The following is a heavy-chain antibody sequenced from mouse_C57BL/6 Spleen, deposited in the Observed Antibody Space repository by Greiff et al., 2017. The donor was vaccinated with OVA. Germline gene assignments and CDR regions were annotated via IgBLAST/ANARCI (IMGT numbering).Heavy chain of an antibody. V-gene: IGHV5-4*03. CDR2: ISDGGSYT. Sequence: EVKLMESGGGLVKPGGSLTLSCAASGFTFSSYAMSWVRQTPEKRLEWVATISDGGSYTYYPDNVKGRFTISRDNAKNNLYLQMSHLKSEDTAMCCCARALITTVVVDYAMDYWGQGTSVTGSS. CDR3: ARALITTVVVDYAMDY. CDR1: GFTFSSYA. J-gene: IGHJ4*01. D-gene: IGHD1-1*01.